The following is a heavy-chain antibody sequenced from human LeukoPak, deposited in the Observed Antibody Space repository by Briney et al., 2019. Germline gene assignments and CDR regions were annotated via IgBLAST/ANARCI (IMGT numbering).Heavy chain of an antibody. Sequence: GGSLRLSCAASGFTFSSYAMSWVRQAPGKGLGWVSAISGSGGSTNYADSVKGRFTISRDNSKNTLYLQMNSLRAEDTAVYYCTKDGGRLPYYGMDVWGQGTTVTVSS. J-gene: IGHJ6*02. D-gene: IGHD2-15*01. V-gene: IGHV3-23*01. CDR1: GFTFSSYA. CDR2: ISGSGGST. CDR3: TKDGGRLPYYGMDV.